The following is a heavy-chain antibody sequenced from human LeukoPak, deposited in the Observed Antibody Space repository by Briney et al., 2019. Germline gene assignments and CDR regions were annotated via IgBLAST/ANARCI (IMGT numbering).Heavy chain of an antibody. D-gene: IGHD6-13*01. CDR3: AKSIAAAAPDY. CDR2: ISWNSGSI. V-gene: IGHV3-9*01. J-gene: IGHJ4*02. CDR1: GFTFDDYA. Sequence: GGSLRLSCAASGFTFDDYAMHWVRQAPGKGLEWVSGISWNSGSIGYADSVKGRFTISRDNAKNSLYLQMNSLRAEHTALYYCAKSIAAAAPDYWGQGTLVTVSS.